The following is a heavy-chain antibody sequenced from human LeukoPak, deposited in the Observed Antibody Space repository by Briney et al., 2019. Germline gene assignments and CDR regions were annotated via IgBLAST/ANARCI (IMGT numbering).Heavy chain of an antibody. CDR1: GYTFTSYG. CDR2: ISAYNGNT. J-gene: IGHJ4*02. V-gene: IGHV1-18*01. CDR3: ARDDALVATGSFDY. Sequence: ASVKVSYKASGYTFTSYGINWVRQAPGQGLEWTGWISAYNGNTNCAQKLQGRVTMTTDTSTSTAYMELRSLRSDDTAVYYCARDDALVATGSFDYWGQGTLVTVSS. D-gene: IGHD5-12*01.